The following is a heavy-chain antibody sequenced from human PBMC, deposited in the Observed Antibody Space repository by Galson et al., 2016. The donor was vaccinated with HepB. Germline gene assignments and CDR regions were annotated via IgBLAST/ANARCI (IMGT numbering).Heavy chain of an antibody. D-gene: IGHD5-12*01. CDR2: IKPDGSEK. Sequence: SLRLSCAASGFTFSSYWMTWVRQAPGKGLEWVANIKPDGSEKYSVDSVEGRFTISRDNAKNSLYLQMNSLRAEDTAVYYCARTYDRGYSGYGPPFDYWGQGTLVTVSS. J-gene: IGHJ4*02. CDR3: ARTYDRGYSGYGPPFDY. CDR1: GFTFSSYW. V-gene: IGHV3-7*01.